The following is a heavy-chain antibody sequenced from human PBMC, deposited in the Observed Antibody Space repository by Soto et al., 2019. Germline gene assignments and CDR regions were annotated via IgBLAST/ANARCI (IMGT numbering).Heavy chain of an antibody. CDR3: ARESIAVAPGAFDI. J-gene: IGHJ3*02. V-gene: IGHV3-21*04. CDR2: ISSSSSYI. CDR1: GFTFSSYS. Sequence: PGGSLRLSCAASGFTFSSYSMNWVRQAPGKGLEWVSSISSSSSYIYYADSVKGRFTISRDNSKNTLYLQMNSLRAEDTAVYYCARESIAVAPGAFDIWGQGTMVTVSS. D-gene: IGHD6-19*01.